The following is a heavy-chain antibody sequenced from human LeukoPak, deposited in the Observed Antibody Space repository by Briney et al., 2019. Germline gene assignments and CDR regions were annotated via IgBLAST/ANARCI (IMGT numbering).Heavy chain of an antibody. CDR1: GYTFTGYY. CDR2: INPNSGGT. D-gene: IGHD3-22*01. CDR3: ARDFPVYDSSGYYPNFDY. V-gene: IGHV1-2*02. Sequence: GASVKVSCKASGYTFTGYYMHWVRQAPGQGLEWMGWINPNSGGTNYAQKFQGRVTMTRDTSISTAYMELSRLRSDDTAVYYCARDFPVYDSSGYYPNFDYWGQGTLVTVSS. J-gene: IGHJ4*02.